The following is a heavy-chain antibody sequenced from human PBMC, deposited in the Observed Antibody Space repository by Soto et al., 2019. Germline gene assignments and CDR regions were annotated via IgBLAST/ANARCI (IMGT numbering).Heavy chain of an antibody. CDR2: IYSGGST. J-gene: IGHJ3*02. Sequence: GGSLRLSCAASGFTVSSNYMSWVRQAPGKGLEWVSVIYSGGSTYYADSVKGRFTISRDNSKTTLYLQMNSLRAEDTAVYYCASTAKLEQTDAFDIWGQGTMVTVSS. CDR1: GFTVSSNY. CDR3: ASTAKLEQTDAFDI. V-gene: IGHV3-66*01. D-gene: IGHD1-1*01.